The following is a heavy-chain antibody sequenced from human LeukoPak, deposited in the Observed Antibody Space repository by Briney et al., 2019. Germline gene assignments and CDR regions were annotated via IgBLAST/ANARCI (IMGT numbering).Heavy chain of an antibody. V-gene: IGHV3-21*01. J-gene: IGHJ4*02. CDR2: ISSGSSYI. CDR1: GFTFSSYS. D-gene: IGHD5-12*01. CDR3: ARDIPDSGYDV. Sequence: PGGSLRLSCAASGFTFSSYSMNWVRQAPGKGLEWVSSISSGSSYIYYADSVKGRFTISRDNAKNSLYLQMNSLRAEDTAVYYCARDIPDSGYDVWGQGTLVTVSS.